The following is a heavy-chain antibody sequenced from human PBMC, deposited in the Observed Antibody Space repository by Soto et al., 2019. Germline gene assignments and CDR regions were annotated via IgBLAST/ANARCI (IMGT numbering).Heavy chain of an antibody. V-gene: IGHV4-39*01. Sequence: SETLSLTCTVSGGSISSSSYYWGWIRQPPGKGLEWIGSIYYSGSTYYNPSLKSRVTISVDTSKNQFSLKLSSVTAADTAVYYCARHRGYYYGMDVWGQGTTVT. J-gene: IGHJ6*02. CDR2: IYYSGST. CDR1: GGSISSSSYY. CDR3: ARHRGYYYGMDV. D-gene: IGHD3-10*01.